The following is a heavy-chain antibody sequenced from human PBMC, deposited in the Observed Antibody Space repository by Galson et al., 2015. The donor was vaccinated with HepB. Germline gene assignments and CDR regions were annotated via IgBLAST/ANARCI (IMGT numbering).Heavy chain of an antibody. D-gene: IGHD4-17*01. Sequence: SLRLSCAASGFTFNTYPMHWVRQAPGKGLEWLALMSSDGFRTRYADSVTGRFTTSRDNSKNTLYLHMNSLRPEDTAIYYCAKDAFYGDYALDYWGQGSLVTVSS. CDR1: GFTFNTYP. V-gene: IGHV3-30-3*02. CDR2: MSSDGFRT. J-gene: IGHJ4*02. CDR3: AKDAFYGDYALDY.